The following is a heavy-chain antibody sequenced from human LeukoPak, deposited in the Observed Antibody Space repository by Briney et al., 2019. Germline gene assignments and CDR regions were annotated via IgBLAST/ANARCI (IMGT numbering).Heavy chain of an antibody. Sequence: KGGESLKISCKGSGYSFTSYWIGWVRQMPGKGLEWMGIIYLGDSDTRYSPSFQGQVTISADKSISTAYLQWSSLKASDTAMYYCARLGLDSSRYYYGMDVWGQGTTVTVSS. CDR2: IYLGDSDT. J-gene: IGHJ6*02. D-gene: IGHD6-13*01. CDR1: GYSFTSYW. CDR3: ARLGLDSSRYYYGMDV. V-gene: IGHV5-51*01.